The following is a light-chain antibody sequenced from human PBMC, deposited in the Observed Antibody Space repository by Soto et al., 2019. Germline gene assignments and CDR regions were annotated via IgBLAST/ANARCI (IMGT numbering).Light chain of an antibody. CDR1: QGIGNY. J-gene: IGKJ4*01. Sequence: DIQMTQSPSSLSASVVDRVTITCRASQGIGNYLAWYQQKPGKVPKLLIYTSSTLQSGVPSRFSGSGSGTDFTLTISNLQPEVVATYYCQKHNAAPLTFGGGTKVDIK. V-gene: IGKV1-27*01. CDR3: QKHNAAPLT. CDR2: TSS.